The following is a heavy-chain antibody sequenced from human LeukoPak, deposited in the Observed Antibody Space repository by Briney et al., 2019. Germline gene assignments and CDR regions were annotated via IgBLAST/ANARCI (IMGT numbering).Heavy chain of an antibody. CDR3: ASTYYDILAGYSYFDY. D-gene: IGHD3-9*01. CDR1: GGSISSYY. Sequence: PSETLSLTCTVSGGSISSYYWSWIRQPPGKGLEWIGYIYYSGSTNYNPSLKSRVTISVDTSKNQFSLKLSSVTAADTAVYYCASTYYDILAGYSYFDYWGQGTLVTVSS. CDR2: IYYSGST. J-gene: IGHJ4*02. V-gene: IGHV4-59*08.